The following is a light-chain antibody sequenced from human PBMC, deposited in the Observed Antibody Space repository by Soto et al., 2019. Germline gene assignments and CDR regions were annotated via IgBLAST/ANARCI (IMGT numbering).Light chain of an antibody. CDR1: QSVSNY. CDR2: DAS. V-gene: IGKV3-20*01. CDR3: QQYGSSPIT. Sequence: EIVLTQSPATLSLSPGERATLSCRASQSVSNYLAWYQQKPGQAPRLLIHDASNRAPGIPARFSGSGSGTDFTLTISRLEPEDFAVYYCQQYGSSPITFGQGTRLEIK. J-gene: IGKJ5*01.